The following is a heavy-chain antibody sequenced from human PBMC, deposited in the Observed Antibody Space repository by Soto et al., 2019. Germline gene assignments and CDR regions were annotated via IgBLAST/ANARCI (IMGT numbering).Heavy chain of an antibody. J-gene: IGHJ3*02. CDR3: AGTLSFGGVIAHAFDI. Sequence: GDCCSMNRQNPGKGLEWIGYIYYSGSTYYNPSLKSRVTISVDTSKNQFSLKLSSVTAADTAVYYCAGTLSFGGVIAHAFDIWGQGTMVTVSS. D-gene: IGHD3-16*02. CDR2: IYYSGST. V-gene: IGHV4-31*02. CDR1: GDC.